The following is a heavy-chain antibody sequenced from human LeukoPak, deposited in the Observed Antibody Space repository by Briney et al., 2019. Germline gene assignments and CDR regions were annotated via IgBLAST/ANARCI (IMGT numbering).Heavy chain of an antibody. CDR1: GGSISGYY. CDR2: IYYSGSI. Sequence: SETLSLTCTVSGGSISGYYWSWIRQPQGKGLEWIGYIYYSGSINYNPSLKSRVTISVDTSKNHFSLKLSSVTAADTAVYYCARQVSGYYFDLWGRGTLVTVSS. J-gene: IGHJ2*01. CDR3: ARQVSGYYFDL. V-gene: IGHV4-59*08. D-gene: IGHD5-12*01.